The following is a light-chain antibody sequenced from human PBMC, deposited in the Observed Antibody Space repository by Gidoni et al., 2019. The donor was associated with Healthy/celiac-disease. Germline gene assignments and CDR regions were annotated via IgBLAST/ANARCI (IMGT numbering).Light chain of an antibody. Sequence: EIVLTQSPATLSLSPGERATLSCRASQSVSSYLAWYQQKPGQAPRLLIYDASNSGSGTDFTLTISVLEPEDFAVYYCQQRSNWPLFGGGTKVEIK. CDR1: QSVSSY. CDR2: DAS. J-gene: IGKJ4*01. CDR3: QQRSNWPL. V-gene: IGKV3-11*01.